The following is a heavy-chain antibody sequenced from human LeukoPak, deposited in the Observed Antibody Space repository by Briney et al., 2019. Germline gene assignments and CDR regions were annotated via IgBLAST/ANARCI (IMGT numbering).Heavy chain of an antibody. CDR3: AKLGSGWSKGVYYYYGMDV. Sequence: GGSLRLSCAASGFTFSSYAMSWVRQAPGKGLEWVSAISGSGGSTYYADSVKGRFTISRDNSKSTLYLQMNSLRAEDTAVYYCAKLGSGWSKGVYYYYGMDVWGQGTTVTVSS. D-gene: IGHD6-19*01. CDR2: ISGSGGST. CDR1: GFTFSSYA. V-gene: IGHV3-23*01. J-gene: IGHJ6*02.